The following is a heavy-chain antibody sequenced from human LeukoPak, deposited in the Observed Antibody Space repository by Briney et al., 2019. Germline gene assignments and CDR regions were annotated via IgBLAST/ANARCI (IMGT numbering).Heavy chain of an antibody. J-gene: IGHJ4*02. Sequence: GGSLRLSCAASGFTFSGYGMHWVRQAPGKGLEWVAVISYDGSNEYYADSVKGRFTISRDNSKNTLYLQMNSLRAEDTAVLYCAKGEGRTMIGLFDYWGQGTLVTVSS. V-gene: IGHV3-30*18. CDR2: ISYDGSNE. CDR1: GFTFSGYG. CDR3: AKGEGRTMIGLFDY. D-gene: IGHD3-22*01.